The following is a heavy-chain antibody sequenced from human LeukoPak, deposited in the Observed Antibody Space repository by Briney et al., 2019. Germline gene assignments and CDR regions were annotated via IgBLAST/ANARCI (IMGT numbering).Heavy chain of an antibody. V-gene: IGHV3-30-3*01. D-gene: IGHD2-2*01. Sequence: GGSLRLSCAASGFTFSSYAMHWVRQAPGKGLEWVAVISYDGSNKYYADSVKGRFTISRDNSKNTLYLQMNSLRAEDTAVYYCAREPDIVVVPAAKDAFDIWGQGTMVTVSS. CDR3: AREPDIVVVPAAKDAFDI. CDR2: ISYDGSNK. CDR1: GFTFSSYA. J-gene: IGHJ3*02.